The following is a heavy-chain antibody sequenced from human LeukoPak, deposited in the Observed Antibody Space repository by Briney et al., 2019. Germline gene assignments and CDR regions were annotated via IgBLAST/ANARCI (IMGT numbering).Heavy chain of an antibody. CDR2: IYHSGST. V-gene: IGHV4-4*02. CDR3: ARVDVVVESNWFDP. CDR1: GGSISSSNW. Sequence: PSETLSLTCAVSGGSISSSNWWRWVRQPPGKGLEWIGEIYHSGSTNYNPSLKRRVTISVDKSKNQFTLKLSSVTAADTAVYYCARVDVVVESNWFDPWGQGTLVTVSS. D-gene: IGHD2-2*01. J-gene: IGHJ5*02.